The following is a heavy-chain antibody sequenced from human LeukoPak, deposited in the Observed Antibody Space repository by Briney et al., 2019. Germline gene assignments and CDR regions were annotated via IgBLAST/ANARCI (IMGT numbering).Heavy chain of an antibody. V-gene: IGHV3-48*01. D-gene: IGHD5-12*01. CDR2: ISGGGGTI. Sequence: GGSLRLSCAASGFTFSAYSMNWVRQAPGKGLEWVAYISGGGGTIYYADSVKGRFTISRDNSWDTLYLQMDSLRPEDTAIYFCATGADSGYNYTPNKIFDYWGQGTLVTVS. J-gene: IGHJ4*02. CDR1: GFTFSAYS. CDR3: ATGADSGYNYTPNKIFDY.